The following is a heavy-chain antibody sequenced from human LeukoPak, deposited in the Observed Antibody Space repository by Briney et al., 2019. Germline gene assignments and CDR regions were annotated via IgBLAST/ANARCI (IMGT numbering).Heavy chain of an antibody. D-gene: IGHD3-9*01. J-gene: IGHJ4*02. CDR3: AKVQDYDILTGYYIAGGSFHY. V-gene: IGHV3-23*01. CDR1: AFTFSTYA. Sequence: GGSLRLSCAASAFTFSTYAMSWVRQAPGKGLEWVSTISGSGGSTYYADSVKGRFTISRDNSKNTLYLQMNSLRAEDTAIYYCAKVQDYDILTGYYIAGGSFHYWGQGTLVTVSS. CDR2: ISGSGGST.